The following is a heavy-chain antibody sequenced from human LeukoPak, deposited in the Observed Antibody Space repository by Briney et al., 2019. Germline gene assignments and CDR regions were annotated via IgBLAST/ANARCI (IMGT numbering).Heavy chain of an antibody. J-gene: IGHJ4*02. CDR2: ISSSSSYI. CDR3: ARGDYDILTGYGDY. Sequence: GGSLRLSCAASGFTFTSYSMNWVRQAPGKGLEWVSSISSSSSYIYYADSVKGRFTISRDNAKNSLYLQMNSLRAEDTAVYYCARGDYDILTGYGDYWGQGTLVTVSS. V-gene: IGHV3-21*01. D-gene: IGHD3-9*01. CDR1: GFTFTSYS.